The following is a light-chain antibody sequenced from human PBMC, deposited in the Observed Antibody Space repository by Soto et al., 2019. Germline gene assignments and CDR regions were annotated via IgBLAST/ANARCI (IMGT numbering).Light chain of an antibody. CDR3: EHYDSSPPYT. V-gene: IGKV3-20*01. J-gene: IGKJ2*01. CDR2: AAS. CDR1: RSFASSY. Sequence: EIVLTQSPVTLSLSPGERATLSCRASRSFASSYLGWYQQKPGQAPRLLIYAASTMATGIPDRFSGSGSATDFTITISRLEPEDSAVYYCEHYDSSPPYTFGQGTKLEIK.